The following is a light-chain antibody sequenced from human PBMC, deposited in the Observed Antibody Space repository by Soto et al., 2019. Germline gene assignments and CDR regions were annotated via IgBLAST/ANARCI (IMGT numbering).Light chain of an antibody. CDR1: QSVTSTY. CDR2: GGS. V-gene: IGKV3-20*01. CDR3: HYHQFYSSRVYS. J-gene: IGKJ2*03. Sequence: EIVLTQSPVTLSLSPGERATLSCTASQSVTSTYLAWYQQKPGQSPRLIIYGGSTRASDFPARFSGGGSGTDFTLIIIRVEPDDSAVSYCHYHQFYSSRVYSFGQGTKLAI.